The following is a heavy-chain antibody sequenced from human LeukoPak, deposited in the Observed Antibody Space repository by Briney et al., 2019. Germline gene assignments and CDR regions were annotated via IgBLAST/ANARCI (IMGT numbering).Heavy chain of an antibody. CDR3: ARDATTNYYYYDMDV. CDR2: IYTSGST. V-gene: IGHV4-4*07. J-gene: IGHJ6*02. D-gene: IGHD5-12*01. Sequence: SETLSLTCTVSGGSISSYYWSWIRQPAGKGLEWIGRIYTSGSTNYNPSLKSRVTMSVDTSKNQFSLKLSSVTAADTAVYYCARDATTNYYYYDMDVWGQGTTVTVSS. CDR1: GGSISSYY.